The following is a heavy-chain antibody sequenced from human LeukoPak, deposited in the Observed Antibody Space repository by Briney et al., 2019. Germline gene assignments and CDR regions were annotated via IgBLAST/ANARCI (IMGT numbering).Heavy chain of an antibody. CDR2: IKQDGSEK. CDR1: GFTFSTYW. CDR3: ARAPGEMAYWDY. J-gene: IGHJ4*02. V-gene: IGHV3-7*01. D-gene: IGHD5-24*01. Sequence: QTGGSLRLSCAASGFTFSTYWMSWVRQAPGKGLEWVANIKQDGSEKYYVDSVKGRFTISRDNAKNSVYLQMNSLRAEDTAVYYCARAPGEMAYWDYWGQGTLVTVSS.